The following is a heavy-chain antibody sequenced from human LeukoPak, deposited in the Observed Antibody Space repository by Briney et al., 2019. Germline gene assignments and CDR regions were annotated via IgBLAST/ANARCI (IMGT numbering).Heavy chain of an antibody. CDR1: GGSISSYY. CDR3: ARTPATTGYFDY. D-gene: IGHD4-17*01. Sequence: SETLSLTCTVSGGSISSYYWSWIRQPPGKGLEWIGYIYHSGSTNYNPSLKSRVTISVDTSKNQFSLKLSSVTAADTAVYYCARTPATTGYFDYWGQGTLVTVSS. J-gene: IGHJ4*02. V-gene: IGHV4-59*08. CDR2: IYHSGST.